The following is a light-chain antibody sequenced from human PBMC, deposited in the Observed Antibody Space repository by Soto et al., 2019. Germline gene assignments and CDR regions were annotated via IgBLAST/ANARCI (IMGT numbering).Light chain of an antibody. J-gene: IGKJ2*01. V-gene: IGKV1-5*01. CDR2: DAS. CDR3: QRYDSY. CDR1: QSINNW. Sequence: DIQMTQSPSTLSASVGDRVTITCRASQSINNWLAWYQQKPGKAPKLLIYDASSLKSGVPSRFSGSGSGTEFTLTISGLQPDDFATYYCQRYDSYFGQGTKVEI.